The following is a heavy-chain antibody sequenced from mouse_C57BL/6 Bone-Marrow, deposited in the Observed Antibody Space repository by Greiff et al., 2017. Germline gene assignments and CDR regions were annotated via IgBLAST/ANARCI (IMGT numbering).Heavy chain of an antibody. Sequence: VQLQQSGAELVRPGASVKLSCTASGFNIKDDYMHWVKQRPEQGLEWIGWIDPENGDTENASKFQGKATLTVDTSSSTAYIALKSLTSEESEVSYRAGNWHYDVWGKGTTVTVSS. J-gene: IGHJ1*03. CDR3: AGNWHYDV. CDR1: GFNIKDDY. V-gene: IGHV14-4*01. CDR2: IDPENGDT.